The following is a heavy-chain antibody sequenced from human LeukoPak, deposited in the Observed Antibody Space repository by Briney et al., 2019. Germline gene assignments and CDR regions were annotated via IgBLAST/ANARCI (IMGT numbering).Heavy chain of an antibody. V-gene: IGHV1-46*01. CDR1: GYTFTNYY. J-gene: IGHJ4*02. D-gene: IGHD6-19*01. CDR3: ARGTPGYSSV. Sequence: GASVKVSCKASGYTFTNYYVHWVRQAPGQGPEYMGIINPSAGNTNYAQKFQGRITMTRDTSTTTVYMELSSLVSEDTAVYYCARGTPGYSSVWGQGTLVTVSS. CDR2: INPSAGNT.